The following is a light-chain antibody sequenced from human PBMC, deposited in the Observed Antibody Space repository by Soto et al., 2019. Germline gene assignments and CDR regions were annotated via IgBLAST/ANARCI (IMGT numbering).Light chain of an antibody. CDR1: QSVSSY. J-gene: IGKJ4*01. CDR3: QQRLT. V-gene: IGKV3-11*01. Sequence: EIVLTQSPATLSLSPGERATLSCRASQSVSSYLAWYQQKPGQAPRLLIYDASNRATGIPARFSGSGSGTDFTLTISSLEPEDFALYYCQQRLTFGGGTKVEIK. CDR2: DAS.